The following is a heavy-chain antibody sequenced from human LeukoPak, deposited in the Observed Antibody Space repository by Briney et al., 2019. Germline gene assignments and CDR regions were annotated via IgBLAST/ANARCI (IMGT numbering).Heavy chain of an antibody. CDR1: GGSISSNSYY. V-gene: IGHV4-39*01. Sequence: SETLSLTCAVSGGSISSNSYYWGWIRQPPGKGLEWIGSIYYSGSTYYNPSLKSRATISVDTSKNQFSLKLSSVTAADTAVYYCTSIDFYDNSNYYWSYYFDYWGQGTLVTVSS. J-gene: IGHJ4*02. CDR3: TSIDFYDNSNYYWSYYFDY. D-gene: IGHD3-22*01. CDR2: IYYSGST.